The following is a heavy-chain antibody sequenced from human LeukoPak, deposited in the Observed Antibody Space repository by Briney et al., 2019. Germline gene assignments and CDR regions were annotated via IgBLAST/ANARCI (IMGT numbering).Heavy chain of an antibody. CDR2: MNPNSGNT. D-gene: IGHD2-2*01. Sequence: ASVKVSCKASGYTFTSYDINWVRQATGQGLEWMGWMNPNSGNTGYAQKFQGRVTMTRNTSISTAYMELSRLRSDDTAVYYCARANFLYCSSTCLFDYWGQGTLVTVSS. V-gene: IGHV1-8*01. J-gene: IGHJ4*02. CDR1: GYTFTSYD. CDR3: ARANFLYCSSTCLFDY.